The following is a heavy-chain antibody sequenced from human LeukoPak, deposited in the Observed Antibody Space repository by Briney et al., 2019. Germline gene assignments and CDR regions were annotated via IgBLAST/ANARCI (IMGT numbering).Heavy chain of an antibody. V-gene: IGHV3-53*01. CDR3: AKSGGSSGWLY. D-gene: IGHD6-19*01. Sequence: GGSLRLSCAASGFTVSSNYMSRVRQAPGKGLEWVSVIYSGGSTYYADSVKGRFTISRDDSKNTLYLQMHSLRAEDTAVYYCAKSGGSSGWLYWGQGTLVTVSS. CDR2: IYSGGST. J-gene: IGHJ4*02. CDR1: GFTVSSNY.